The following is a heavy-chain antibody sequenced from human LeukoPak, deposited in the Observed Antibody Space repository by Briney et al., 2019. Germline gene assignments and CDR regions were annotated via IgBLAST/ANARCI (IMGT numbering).Heavy chain of an antibody. D-gene: IGHD3-10*01. CDR3: ARFAGYFDY. CDR2: IYYSGST. J-gene: IGHJ4*02. CDR1: GVSISSSSYY. V-gene: IGHV4-39*01. Sequence: TSETLSLTCTVSGVSISSSSYYWGWIRQPPGKGLEWIGSIYYSGSTYYNPSLKSRVTISVDTSKNQFSLKLSSVTAADTAVYYCARFAGYFDYWGQRTLVTVSS.